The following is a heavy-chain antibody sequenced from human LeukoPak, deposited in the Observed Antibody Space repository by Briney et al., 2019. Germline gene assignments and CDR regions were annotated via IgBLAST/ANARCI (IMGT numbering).Heavy chain of an antibody. Sequence: PGGSLTLSCAASGFTFSSYSMNWVRQARGKAREGVSYISSSSSTIYYADSVKGRFTISRDNAKNSLYLQMNSLRDEDTAVYYCARDLLGGDGSGHDYWGQGTLVTVSP. CDR1: GFTFSSYS. CDR3: ARDLLGGDGSGHDY. J-gene: IGHJ4*02. CDR2: ISSSSSTI. V-gene: IGHV3-48*02. D-gene: IGHD3-22*01.